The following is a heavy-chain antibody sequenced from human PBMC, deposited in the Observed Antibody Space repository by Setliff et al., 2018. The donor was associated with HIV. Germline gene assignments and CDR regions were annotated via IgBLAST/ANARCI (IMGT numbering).Heavy chain of an antibody. CDR3: ARGVLITKRVTQTGGYYYYTDV. D-gene: IGHD2-21*02. V-gene: IGHV4-39*07. J-gene: IGHJ6*03. Sequence: SETLSLTCTVSGGSISSSSYYWGWIRQPPGKGLEWIGSIYYSGSTYYNPSLKSRVTISVDTSKNQFSLKLSSVTAADTAVYYCARGVLITKRVTQTGGYYYYTDVWGKGTTVTVSS. CDR2: IYYSGST. CDR1: GGSISSSSYY.